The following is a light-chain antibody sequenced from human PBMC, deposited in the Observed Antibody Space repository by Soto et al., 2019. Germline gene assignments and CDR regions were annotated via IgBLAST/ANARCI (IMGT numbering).Light chain of an antibody. Sequence: EIVMTQSPATLSVSPGERATLSCRASQSVSSNLAWYQQKPVHAPRLLIYGASTRATGIPARFSGSGSGTEFTLTISSLQYEDVAVYYCQQYNNWPPWTVGQGTKVEIK. CDR2: GAS. J-gene: IGKJ1*01. CDR1: QSVSSN. V-gene: IGKV3-15*01. CDR3: QQYNNWPPWT.